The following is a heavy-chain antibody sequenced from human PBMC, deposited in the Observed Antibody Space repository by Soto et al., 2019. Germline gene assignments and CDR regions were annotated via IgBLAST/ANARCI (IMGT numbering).Heavy chain of an antibody. J-gene: IGHJ3*02. Sequence: EVQLVESGGGLVQPGRSLRLSCAASGFTFDDYAMHWVRQAPGKGLEWVSGISWNSGSIGYADSVKGRFTISSDNAKNSRYLQMNSLRAEDTALYYCAKGYCSGGSCYSGWSAFDIWGQGTMVTVSS. V-gene: IGHV3-9*01. D-gene: IGHD2-15*01. CDR2: ISWNSGSI. CDR3: AKGYCSGGSCYSGWSAFDI. CDR1: GFTFDDYA.